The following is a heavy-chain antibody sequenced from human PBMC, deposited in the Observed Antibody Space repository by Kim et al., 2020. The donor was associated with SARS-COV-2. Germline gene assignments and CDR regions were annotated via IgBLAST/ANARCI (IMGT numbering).Heavy chain of an antibody. J-gene: IGHJ4*02. CDR2: IKSKTYGGTT. Sequence: GGSLRLSCTASGFTFSNAWMSWVRQAPGKGLEWVGRIKSKTYGGTTDYAAPVKGRFTISRDDSENTLYLQMNSLKTEDTALYYCQAISETGRTFDYWGQGTLVTVSS. CDR3: QAISETGRTFDY. V-gene: IGHV3-15*01. D-gene: IGHD1-1*01. CDR1: GFTFSNAW.